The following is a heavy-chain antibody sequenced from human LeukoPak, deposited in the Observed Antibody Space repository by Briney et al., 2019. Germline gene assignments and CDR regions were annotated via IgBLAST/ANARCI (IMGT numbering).Heavy chain of an antibody. Sequence: TGGSLRLSCAASGFTFSSYSMNWVRQAPGKGLEWVSSISSSSSYIYYADSVKGRYTISRDNAKNSLYLQMNSLRAEDTAVYYCWVFWYDSSGWYYFDYWGQGTLVTLSS. J-gene: IGHJ4*02. CDR3: WVFWYDSSGWYYFDY. V-gene: IGHV3-21*01. CDR1: GFTFSSYS. D-gene: IGHD6-19*01. CDR2: ISSSSSYI.